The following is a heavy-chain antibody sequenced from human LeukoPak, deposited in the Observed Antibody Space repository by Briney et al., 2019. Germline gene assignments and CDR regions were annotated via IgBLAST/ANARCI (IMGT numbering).Heavy chain of an antibody. Sequence: GGSLRLSCAASGFTFSSYAMSWVRQAPGKGLEWVSTISGSGGYTYYADSVKGRFTISRDNSKNTLYLQMNSLRVDDTAVYYYARVAYGDRYCGQGTLVTVSS. D-gene: IGHD4-17*01. CDR2: ISGSGGYT. V-gene: IGHV3-23*01. CDR3: ARVAYGDRY. CDR1: GFTFSSYA. J-gene: IGHJ4*02.